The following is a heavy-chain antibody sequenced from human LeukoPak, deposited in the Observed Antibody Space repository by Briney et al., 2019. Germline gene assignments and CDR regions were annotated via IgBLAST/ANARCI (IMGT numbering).Heavy chain of an antibody. CDR1: GFTISSYA. D-gene: IGHD1-26*01. Sequence: PGGSLRLSCAVSGFTISSYAMSWVHQAPGKGLEWVSAISGSGGSTYYADSVKGRFTISRDNSKNTLYLQMNSLRAEDTAVYYCAKAFWGELLILLFDYWGQGTLVTVSS. J-gene: IGHJ4*02. CDR2: ISGSGGST. V-gene: IGHV3-23*01. CDR3: AKAFWGELLILLFDY.